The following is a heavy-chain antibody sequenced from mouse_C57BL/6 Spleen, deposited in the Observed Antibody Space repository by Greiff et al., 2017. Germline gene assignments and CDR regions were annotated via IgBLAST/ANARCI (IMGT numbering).Heavy chain of an antibody. V-gene: IGHV3-6*01. CDR1: GYSITSGYY. J-gene: IGHJ3*01. D-gene: IGHD1-1*01. CDR2: ISYDGSN. Sequence: EVKLEESGPGLVKPSQSLSLTCSVTGYSITSGYYWNWIRQFPGNKLEWMGYISYDGSNNYNPSLKNRISITRDTSKNQFFLKLNSVTTEDTATYYCARDYYGSSYFWFAYWGQGTLVTVSA. CDR3: ARDYYGSSYFWFAY.